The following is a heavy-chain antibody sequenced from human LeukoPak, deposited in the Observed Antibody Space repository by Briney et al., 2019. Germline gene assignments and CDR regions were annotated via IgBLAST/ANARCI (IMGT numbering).Heavy chain of an antibody. D-gene: IGHD2-21*02. CDR1: VFPFRSYA. CDR2: IIGSGGSK. Sequence: GVSLRLLCAACVFPFRSYAMSCVRQAPGKGLEWVSSIIGSGGSKYCAHSVKGRYPIYRDNSNNTLYVQVYSLSTEHTTVFFWAKDLVTTTPTDGWGQGTLVTASS. V-gene: IGHV3-23*01. CDR3: AKDLVTTTPTDG. J-gene: IGHJ4*02.